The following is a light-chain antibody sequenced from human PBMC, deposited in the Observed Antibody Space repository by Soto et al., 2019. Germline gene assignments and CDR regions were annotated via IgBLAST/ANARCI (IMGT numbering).Light chain of an antibody. J-gene: IGLJ1*01. V-gene: IGLV2-14*01. CDR3: SSYTRSSTYV. CDR1: STDIGRYNY. Sequence: QSALTQPASVSGSPGQSITISCTGTSTDIGRYNYVSWYQQHPGKAPKLMIYDVSNRPSGVSNRFSGSKSGNTASLTISGLQAEDEADYHCSSYTRSSTYVFGTGTKVTVL. CDR2: DVS.